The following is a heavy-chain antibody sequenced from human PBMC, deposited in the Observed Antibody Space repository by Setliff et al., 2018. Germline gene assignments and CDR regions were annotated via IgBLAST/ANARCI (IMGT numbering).Heavy chain of an antibody. D-gene: IGHD3-10*01. V-gene: IGHV3-7*01. Sequence: GGSLRLSCAASGFTFSSYWMSWVRQAPGKGLEWVANIKQDGSEKYYVDSVKGRFTISRDNAKNSLYLQMNSLRAEDTAVYYCARDHAYGSRFYYYYYGMDVWGQGTTVTVS. CDR2: IKQDGSEK. CDR1: GFTFSSYW. CDR3: ARDHAYGSRFYYYYYGMDV. J-gene: IGHJ6*02.